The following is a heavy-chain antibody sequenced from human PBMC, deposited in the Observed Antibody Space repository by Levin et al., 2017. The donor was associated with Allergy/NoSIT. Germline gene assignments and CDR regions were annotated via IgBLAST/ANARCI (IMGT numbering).Heavy chain of an antibody. J-gene: IGHJ4*02. CDR3: ATENRGQMVYANDY. D-gene: IGHD2-8*01. Sequence: GESLKISCSASGFTFSSYSMNWIRQAPGKGLEWVSSIGGNSYYKYHTDSVKGRFTISRDNAKNSLYLEMNSLRVEDTAVYYCATENRGQMVYANDYWGQGTLVTVSS. CDR1: GFTFSSYS. V-gene: IGHV3-21*01. CDR2: IGGNSYYK.